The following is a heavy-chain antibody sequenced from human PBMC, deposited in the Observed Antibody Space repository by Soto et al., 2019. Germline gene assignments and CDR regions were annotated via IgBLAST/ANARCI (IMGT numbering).Heavy chain of an antibody. CDR3: ARRKVYWKSLYYYNVVNV. V-gene: IGHV5-51*01. Sequence: GESLKISCYGLGYTFTTHWIAWVRHISGKGLAWVGIIYPDGCDTRYSPSFQGQVTMSADKSISIAYLQWSKLKASDSTMYYCARRKVYWKSLYYYNVVNVSGPGTTVTFTS. J-gene: IGHJ6*01. CDR1: GYTFTTHW. CDR2: IYPDGCDT. D-gene: IGHD1-1*01.